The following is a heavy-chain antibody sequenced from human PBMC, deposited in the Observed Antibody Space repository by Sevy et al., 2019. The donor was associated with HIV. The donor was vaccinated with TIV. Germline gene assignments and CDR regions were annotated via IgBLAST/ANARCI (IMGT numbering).Heavy chain of an antibody. J-gene: IGHJ3*02. Sequence: SETLSLTCTVSGGSINSDHWNWIRQPPGKGLEWIGYVYHTRGTNYNPSLKNRVTISVDRTKNQFSLKLTSVTAADTAVYYCARRNDFDIWGQGTMVTVSS. CDR1: GGSINSDH. V-gene: IGHV4-59*08. CDR2: VYHTRGT. CDR3: ARRNDFDI.